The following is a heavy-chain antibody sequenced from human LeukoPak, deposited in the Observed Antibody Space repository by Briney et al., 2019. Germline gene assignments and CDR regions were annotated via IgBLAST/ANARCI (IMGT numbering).Heavy chain of an antibody. CDR1: GGSISSYY. J-gene: IGHJ6*02. Sequence: KPSETLSLTCTVSGGSISSYYWSWIRQPPGKGLEWIGYIYYSGSTNYNPSLKSRLTISIDMSKNQFSLKLSSVTAADTAVYYCARGDGSSDSYYYYGMDVWGQGTTVTVSS. V-gene: IGHV4-59*01. CDR3: ARGDGSSDSYYYYGMDV. CDR2: IYYSGST. D-gene: IGHD6-6*01.